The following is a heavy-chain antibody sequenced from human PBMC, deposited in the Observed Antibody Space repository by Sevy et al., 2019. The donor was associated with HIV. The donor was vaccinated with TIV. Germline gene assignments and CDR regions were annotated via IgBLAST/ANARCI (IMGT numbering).Heavy chain of an antibody. CDR1: GFTFSSYD. Sequence: GGSLRLSCGASGFTFSSYDMHWVRQAADKGLEWVSGIGSGGDAYYPGSVKGRFTISRENAKNTLYLHMNSLRAGDTAVYYCARSGGYSDYGMDVWGQGTTVTVSS. CDR2: IGSGGDA. V-gene: IGHV3-13*01. D-gene: IGHD5-12*01. CDR3: ARSGGYSDYGMDV. J-gene: IGHJ6*02.